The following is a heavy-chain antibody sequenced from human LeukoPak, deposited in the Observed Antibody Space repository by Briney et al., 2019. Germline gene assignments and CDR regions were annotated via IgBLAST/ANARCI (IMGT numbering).Heavy chain of an antibody. Sequence: ASVKVSCKASGYSFTGYFIHWVRQAPGQGLEWMGWLNPNSGDTNYEQKFQGRVTMTRDTSISTAYMELSRLRSDDTAVYYCARGGGYCSSTSCPRTWFDPWGQGTLVTVSS. CDR2: LNPNSGDT. J-gene: IGHJ5*02. V-gene: IGHV1-2*02. CDR3: ARGGGYCSSTSCPRTWFDP. CDR1: GYSFTGYF. D-gene: IGHD2-2*01.